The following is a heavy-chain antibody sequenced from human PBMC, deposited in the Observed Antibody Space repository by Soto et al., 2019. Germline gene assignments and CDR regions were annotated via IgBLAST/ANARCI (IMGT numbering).Heavy chain of an antibody. V-gene: IGHV4-39*01. J-gene: IGHJ4*02. Sequence: SETLSLTCTVSGGSISSSSNSWGWIRQPPGKGLEWIGSIYNSGSTYYNPSLKSRDTISADTSKNQVSLKLSSVSAADTAVNYCARHIDSSSYSPFDYWGQGTLVTVSS. CDR2: IYNSGST. CDR3: ARHIDSSSYSPFDY. D-gene: IGHD3-22*01. CDR1: GGSISSSSNS.